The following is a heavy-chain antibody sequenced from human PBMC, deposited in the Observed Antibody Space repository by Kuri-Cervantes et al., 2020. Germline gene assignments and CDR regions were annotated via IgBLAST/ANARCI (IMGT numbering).Heavy chain of an antibody. Sequence: GESLKISCAASGFTFSGYSMNWVRQAPGKGLEWVSSISSSSSYIYYADSVKGRFTISRDNAKNSLYLQMNSLRAEDTAVYYCARDSGGWELLNYYYYYMDVWGKGTTVTVSS. V-gene: IGHV3-21*03. CDR2: ISSSSSYI. J-gene: IGHJ6*03. CDR1: GFTFSGYS. D-gene: IGHD1-26*01. CDR3: ARDSGGWELLNYYYYYMDV.